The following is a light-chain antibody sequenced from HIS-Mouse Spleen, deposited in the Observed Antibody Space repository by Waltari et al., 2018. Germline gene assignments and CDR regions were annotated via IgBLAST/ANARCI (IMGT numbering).Light chain of an antibody. CDR1: SSAVGSYTL. CDR2: EGS. Sequence: QSALTQPASVSGSPGQSITLPCTGPSSAVGSYTLVSWYQQHPGKAPNLMIYEGSKRPSGVSNRFSGSKSGNTASLTISGLQAEDEADYYCCSYAGSSTWVFGGGTKLTVL. V-gene: IGLV2-23*01. CDR3: CSYAGSSTWV. J-gene: IGLJ3*02.